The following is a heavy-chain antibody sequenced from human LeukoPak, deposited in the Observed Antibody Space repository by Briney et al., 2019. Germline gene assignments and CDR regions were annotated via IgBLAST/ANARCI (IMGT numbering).Heavy chain of an antibody. CDR1: GVSISSYY. D-gene: IGHD3-3*01. Sequence: SETLSLTCTVSGVSISSYYWSWIRQPPGKGLEWIGYIYYSGSTNYNPSLKSRVTISVDTSKNQFSLKLSSVTAADTAVYYCARGTPRYYDFWSGYFFVNWFDPWGQGTLVTVSS. CDR3: ARGTPRYYDFWSGYFFVNWFDP. CDR2: IYYSGST. V-gene: IGHV4-59*01. J-gene: IGHJ5*02.